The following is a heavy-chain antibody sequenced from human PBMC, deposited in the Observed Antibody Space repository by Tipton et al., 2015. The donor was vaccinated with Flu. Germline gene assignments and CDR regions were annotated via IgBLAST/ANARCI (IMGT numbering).Heavy chain of an antibody. D-gene: IGHD4-17*01. CDR2: IYSGGST. CDR3: ASADYGDYGFAFDI. Sequence: LSLTCAASGFTVSSNYMSWVRQAPGMGLEWVSVIYSGGSTYYADSVKGRFTISRDNSKNTLYLQMNSLGAEDTAVYYCASADYGDYGFAFDIWGQGTMVTVSS. CDR1: GFTVSSNY. J-gene: IGHJ3*02. V-gene: IGHV3-66*02.